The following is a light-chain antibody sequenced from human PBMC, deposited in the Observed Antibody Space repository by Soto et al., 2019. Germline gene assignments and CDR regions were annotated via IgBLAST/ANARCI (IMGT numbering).Light chain of an antibody. CDR1: QGIKNW. V-gene: IGKV1-12*01. J-gene: IGKJ5*01. Sequence: DIQMTQSQSYVSASGGDRVTITCRARQGIKNWLACYQQKPGKAHNLLIYTGSSLQSGVPSRFSGSGSGTDFTLTINSLQPEDCATYYCQQAASFPITFGQGTRLEIK. CDR2: TGS. CDR3: QQAASFPIT.